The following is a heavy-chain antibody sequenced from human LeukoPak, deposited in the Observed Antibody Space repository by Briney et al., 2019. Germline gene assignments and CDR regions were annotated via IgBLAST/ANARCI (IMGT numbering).Heavy chain of an antibody. CDR3: GRDGREAHLATDH. V-gene: IGHV3-9*01. D-gene: IGHD1-26*01. J-gene: IGHJ5*02. CDR2: ISWNSGSI. Sequence: PGRSLRLSCAASGFTFDDYAMHWVRQARGKGLKWVSGISWNSGSIGYADSVKGRFTVSRDNAKNSLYLQMSNLRADDTAVYDCGRDGREAHLATDHWGQGTLVTVSS. CDR1: GFTFDDYA.